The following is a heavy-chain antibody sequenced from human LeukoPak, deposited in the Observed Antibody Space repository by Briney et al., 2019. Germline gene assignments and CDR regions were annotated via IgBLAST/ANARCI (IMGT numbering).Heavy chain of an antibody. V-gene: IGHV3-21*01. CDR2: ISSSSSYI. J-gene: IGHJ6*02. Sequence: GGSLRLSCAASGFTFKTYTMHWVRQAPGMELEWVSSISSSSSYIFYADSVKGRFTISRDNAKNSLYLQMSSLRAEDAAVYYCAREGGYQYYYAMDVWGQGTTVTVSS. D-gene: IGHD3-16*01. CDR1: GFTFKTYT. CDR3: AREGGYQYYYAMDV.